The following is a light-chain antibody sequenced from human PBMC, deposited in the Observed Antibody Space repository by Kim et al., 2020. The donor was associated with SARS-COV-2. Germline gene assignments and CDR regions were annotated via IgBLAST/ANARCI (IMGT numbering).Light chain of an antibody. CDR2: STN. CDR3: VLYLGSGVSGGV. V-gene: IGLV8-61*01. CDR1: SGSVSTSSS. Sequence: QTVVTQEPSFSVSPGGTVTLTCGLSSGSVSTSSSPSWYQQTPGQPPRTLIYSTNIRSSGVPDRFSGSILGNKAALTITGAQADDESDYYCVLYLGSGVSGGVFGGGTKLTVL. J-gene: IGLJ3*02.